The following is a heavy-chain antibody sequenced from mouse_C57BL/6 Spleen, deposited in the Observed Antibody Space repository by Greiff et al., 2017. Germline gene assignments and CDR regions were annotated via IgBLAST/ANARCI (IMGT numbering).Heavy chain of an antibody. V-gene: IGHV1-42*01. CDR3: ARGYGSSPWFAY. J-gene: IGHJ3*01. Sequence: VQLQQSGPELVKPGASVKISCKASGYSFTGYYMNWVKQSPEKSLEWIGEINPSTGGTTYNQKFKAKATLTVDKSSSTAYMQLKSLTSEDSAVYACARGYGSSPWFAYWGQGTLVTVSA. CDR1: GYSFTGYY. CDR2: INPSTGGT. D-gene: IGHD1-1*01.